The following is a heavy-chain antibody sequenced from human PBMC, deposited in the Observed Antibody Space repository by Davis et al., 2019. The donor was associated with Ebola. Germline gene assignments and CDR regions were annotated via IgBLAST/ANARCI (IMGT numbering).Heavy chain of an antibody. CDR1: GGSINTYY. V-gene: IGHV4-4*07. Sequence: SETLSLTCTVSGGSINTYYWSWIRQPAGKGLEWIGRIFASGSTNYNPSLKSRVTMSVDTSKNQFSLRLTSVTAADTAVYYCAREQYALDVWGQGTTVTVSS. CDR2: IFASGST. J-gene: IGHJ6*02. CDR3: AREQYALDV.